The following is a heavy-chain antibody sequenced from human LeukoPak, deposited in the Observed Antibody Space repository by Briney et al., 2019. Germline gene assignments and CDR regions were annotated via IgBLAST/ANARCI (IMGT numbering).Heavy chain of an antibody. J-gene: IGHJ4*02. CDR2: IYSSGST. CDR3: ARDPGIAAADY. D-gene: IGHD6-13*01. V-gene: IGHV4-4*08. CDR1: GGSISSYY. Sequence: SETLSLTCTVSGGSISSYYWSWIRQPPGKGLEWIGRIYSSGSTNHNPSLKSRVTISLDTSKNQFSLKLSSVTAADTAVYYCARDPGIAAADYWGQGTLVTVSS.